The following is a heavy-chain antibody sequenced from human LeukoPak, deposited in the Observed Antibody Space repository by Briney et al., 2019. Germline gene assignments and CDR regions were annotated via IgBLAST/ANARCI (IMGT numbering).Heavy chain of an antibody. D-gene: IGHD3-10*01. V-gene: IGHV4-39*01. Sequence: PSETLSLTCTVSGGSISSSSYYWGWIRQPPGKGLEWIGSIYYSGSTYYNPSLKSRVTISVDTSKNQFSLKLSSVTAADTAVYYCARLDYYYGSGTPGEVVDYGMDVWGQGTTVTVSS. CDR3: ARLDYYYGSGTPGEVVDYGMDV. CDR1: GGSISSSSYY. CDR2: IYYSGST. J-gene: IGHJ6*02.